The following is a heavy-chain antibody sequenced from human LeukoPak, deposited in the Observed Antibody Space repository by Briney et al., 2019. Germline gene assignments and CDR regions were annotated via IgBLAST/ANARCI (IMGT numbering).Heavy chain of an antibody. CDR3: ARGRPHGRRRNFDY. V-gene: IGHV4-34*01. CDR2: INHRGST. D-gene: IGHD1-26*01. CDR1: GGSFSGYY. Sequence: KPSETLSLTCAVYGGSFSGYYWSWIRQPPGKGLEWIGEINHRGSTNYIPSLKSRVTISVDTSKKQFSLKLSSVTAADTAVYYCARGRPHGRRRNFDYWGQGTLVTVSS. J-gene: IGHJ4*02.